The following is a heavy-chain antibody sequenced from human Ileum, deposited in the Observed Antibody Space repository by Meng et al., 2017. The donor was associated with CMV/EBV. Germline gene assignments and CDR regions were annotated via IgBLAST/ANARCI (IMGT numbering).Heavy chain of an antibody. CDR1: GGSASGSYF. V-gene: IGHV4-31*03. D-gene: IGHD6-6*01. CDR3: ARSPPVWSTSSGGFDA. J-gene: IGHJ4*01. Sequence: LRLSCTVSGGSASGSYFWSWTRQHQGKGLEWIGYIHNSGNTNYEPSLKSRVTISVDTSKNQFSLNLLSVTPADRAVYFCARSPPVWSTSSGGFDAWGQGTLVTVSS. CDR2: IHNSGNT.